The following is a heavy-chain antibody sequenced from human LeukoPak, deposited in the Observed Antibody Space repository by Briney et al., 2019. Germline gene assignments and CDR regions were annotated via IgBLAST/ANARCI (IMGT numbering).Heavy chain of an antibody. V-gene: IGHV4-34*01. D-gene: IGHD1-26*01. CDR2: INHSGST. J-gene: IGHJ4*02. Sequence: SETLSLTCAVYGGSFSGYYWSCIRQPPGKGLEWIGEINHSGSTNYNPSLKSRVTISVDTSKNQFSLKLSSVTAADTAVYYCARGMLSGSSPFDYWGQGTLVTVSS. CDR1: GGSFSGYY. CDR3: ARGMLSGSSPFDY.